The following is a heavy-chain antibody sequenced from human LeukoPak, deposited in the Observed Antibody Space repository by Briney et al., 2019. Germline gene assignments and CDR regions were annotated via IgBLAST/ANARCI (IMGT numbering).Heavy chain of an antibody. Sequence: SETLSLTCTVSGDSVTSISSYYWNWVRQPPGKGLEWIGLIYYSGTTNYNPSLRRRVTISLDTSKNQFSLKLTSVTAADTAVYYCARPFDPWGQGTLVTVSS. J-gene: IGHJ5*02. V-gene: IGHV4-59*08. CDR3: ARPFDP. CDR2: IYYSGTT. CDR1: GDSVTSISSYY.